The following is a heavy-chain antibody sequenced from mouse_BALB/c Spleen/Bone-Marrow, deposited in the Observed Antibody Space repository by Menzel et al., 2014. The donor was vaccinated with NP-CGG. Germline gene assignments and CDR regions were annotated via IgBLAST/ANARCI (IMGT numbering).Heavy chain of an antibody. V-gene: IGHV1-4*01. CDR1: GYTFTSYT. J-gene: IGHJ3*01. CDR2: INPSSGYT. CDR3: ARSYYDYDRAWFAY. D-gene: IGHD2-4*01. Sequence: VQVVESGAELARPGASVKMSCKASGYTFTSYTMHWVKQRPGQGLEWIGYINPSSGYTNYNQKFKDKATLTADKSSNTAYMQLSSLTSEDSVVYYCARSYYDYDRAWFAYWGQGTLVTVSA.